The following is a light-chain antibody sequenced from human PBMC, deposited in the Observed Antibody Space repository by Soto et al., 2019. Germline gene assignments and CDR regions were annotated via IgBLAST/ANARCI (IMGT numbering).Light chain of an antibody. Sequence: DIQVTQSPSTLSASVVDRVTITCRASQSISSWLAWYQQKPGKAPKVLIYKASSLESGVPSRFSGSGSGTEFTLTISSLQPDDFATYYCQQYNSYPIPFGGGTKVDIK. J-gene: IGKJ4*01. CDR1: QSISSW. CDR3: QQYNSYPIP. V-gene: IGKV1-5*03. CDR2: KAS.